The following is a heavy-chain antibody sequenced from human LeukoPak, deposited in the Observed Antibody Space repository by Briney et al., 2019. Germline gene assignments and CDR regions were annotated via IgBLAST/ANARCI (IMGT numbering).Heavy chain of an antibody. CDR3: ARAIQLWYFDY. CDR2: IIPMFGTP. Sequence: ASVKVSCKASGDTFSTYAIRWVRQAPGQGLEWMGGIIPMFGTPNYAQKFQGRVTITANKSTSTAYMELRSLRSEDTAVYYCARAIQLWYFDYWGQGTLVTVSS. CDR1: GDTFSTYA. J-gene: IGHJ4*02. D-gene: IGHD5-18*01. V-gene: IGHV1-69*06.